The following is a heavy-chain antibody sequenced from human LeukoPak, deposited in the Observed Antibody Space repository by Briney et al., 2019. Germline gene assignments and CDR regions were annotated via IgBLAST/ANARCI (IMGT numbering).Heavy chain of an antibody. Sequence: GGSLRLSCAASGFTFSSYAMSWVRQAPGKGLGWVSAISGSGGSTYYADSVKGRFTISRDNSKNTLYLQMNSLRAEDTAVYYCAKDARYYDSSGYSYWGQGTLVNVSS. D-gene: IGHD3-22*01. CDR2: ISGSGGST. J-gene: IGHJ4*02. V-gene: IGHV3-23*01. CDR1: GFTFSSYA. CDR3: AKDARYYDSSGYSY.